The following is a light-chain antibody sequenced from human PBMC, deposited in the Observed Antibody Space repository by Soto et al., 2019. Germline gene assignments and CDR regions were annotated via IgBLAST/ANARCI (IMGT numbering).Light chain of an antibody. J-gene: IGLJ2*01. CDR1: SSDVGGYNY. CDR2: DVS. V-gene: IGLV2-14*01. Sequence: QSALTQPASVSGSPGQSITISCTGTSSDVGGYNYVSWYQQHPDKAPKLMIFDVSNRPSGVSNRFSGSKSGNTASLTISGLQAEDEADYYCSSYTSSSTLVFGGGT. CDR3: SSYTSSSTLV.